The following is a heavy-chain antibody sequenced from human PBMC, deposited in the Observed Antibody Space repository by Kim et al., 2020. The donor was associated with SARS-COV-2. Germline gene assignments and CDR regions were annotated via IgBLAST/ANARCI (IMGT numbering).Heavy chain of an antibody. CDR2: ISYDGSNK. CDR1: GFTFSSYG. Sequence: GGSLRLSCAASGFTFSSYGMHWVRQAPGKGLEWVAVISYDGSNKYYADSVKGRFTISRDNSKNTLYLQMNSLRAEDTAVYYCAKDHLGFGEPGVFDYWGQGTLVTVSS. V-gene: IGHV3-30*18. J-gene: IGHJ4*02. D-gene: IGHD3-10*01. CDR3: AKDHLGFGEPGVFDY.